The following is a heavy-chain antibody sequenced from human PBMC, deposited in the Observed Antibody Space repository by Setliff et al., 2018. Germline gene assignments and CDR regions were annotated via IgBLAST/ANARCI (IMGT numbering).Heavy chain of an antibody. CDR2: ISPDSYYI. CDR3: ARSPANGGHDAFDI. V-gene: IGHV3-21*03. Sequence: GGSLRLSCAASGFTFSSYSMHWVRQTPGKGLEWVSSISPDSYYIYYADSIKGRFTISRDNAKSSLYLQMNSPRAEDTAVFYCARSPANGGHDAFDIWGQGTMVTVAS. CDR1: GFTFSSYS. D-gene: IGHD6-25*01. J-gene: IGHJ3*02.